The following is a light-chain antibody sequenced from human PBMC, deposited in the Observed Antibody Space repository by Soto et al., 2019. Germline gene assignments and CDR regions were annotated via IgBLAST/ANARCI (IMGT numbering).Light chain of an antibody. CDR3: QQSYSTPIT. CDR1: QSVSNN. J-gene: IGKJ5*01. Sequence: EIVMTQSPATLSVSPGERATLSCRASQSVSNNLAWYQQKPGQAPRLLIYGASLRATGIPARFSGSGSGTDFTLTISSLQPEDFATYYCQQSYSTPITFGQGTRLEIK. CDR2: GAS. V-gene: IGKV3-15*01.